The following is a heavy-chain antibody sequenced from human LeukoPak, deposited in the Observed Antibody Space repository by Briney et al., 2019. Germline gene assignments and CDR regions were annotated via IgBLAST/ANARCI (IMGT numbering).Heavy chain of an antibody. CDR1: GGTFSSYA. J-gene: IGHJ6*02. D-gene: IGHD3-22*01. CDR2: IIPIFGTA. Sequence: SVKVSCKASGGTFSSYAISWVRQAPGQGLEWMGGIIPIFGTANYAQKFQGRVTITTDESTSTAYMELSSLRSEDTAVYYCARESGSSGYGYYYYGMDVWGQGTTVTVSS. V-gene: IGHV1-69*05. CDR3: ARESGSSGYGYYYYGMDV.